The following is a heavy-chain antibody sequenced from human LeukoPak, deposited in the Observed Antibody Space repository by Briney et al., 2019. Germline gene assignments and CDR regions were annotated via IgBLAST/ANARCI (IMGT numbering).Heavy chain of an antibody. CDR3: ARGRRDGYNTFDY. J-gene: IGHJ4*02. Sequence: GSLSLSCAASGFTFSSYSMSWVRQAPGKGLEWVSSISSSSSYIYYADSVKGRFTISRDNAKNSLYLQMNSLRAEDTAVYYCARGRRDGYNTFDYWGQGTLVTVSS. CDR1: GFTFSSYS. V-gene: IGHV3-21*01. D-gene: IGHD5-24*01. CDR2: ISSSSSYI.